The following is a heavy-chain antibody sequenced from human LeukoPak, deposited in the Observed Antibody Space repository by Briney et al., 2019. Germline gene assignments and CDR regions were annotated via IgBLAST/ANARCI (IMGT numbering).Heavy chain of an antibody. CDR3: AKYGAYWFPDV. V-gene: IGHV3-23*01. J-gene: IGHJ6*02. CDR1: GFTFTNYV. D-gene: IGHD2-8*02. CDR2: ISGSGDST. Sequence: PGGSLRLSCAASGFTFTNYVMNWVRQAPGKGLGWVSGISGSGDSTYYADSVKGRFTISRDNSKNTMYLQMNSLRVEDTAVYYCAKYGAYWFPDVWGQGTTVTVSS.